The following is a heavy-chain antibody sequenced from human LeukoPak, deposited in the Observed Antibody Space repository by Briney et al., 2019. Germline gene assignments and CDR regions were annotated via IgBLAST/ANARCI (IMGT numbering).Heavy chain of an antibody. CDR1: GFTFSSYW. CDR2: INSDGSST. J-gene: IGHJ6*03. D-gene: IGHD5-24*01. CDR3: ARGRRMATITYYYYYYYMDV. V-gene: IGHV3-74*01. Sequence: GGSLRLSCAATGFTFSSYWMHWVRQAPGKGLVWVSRINSDGSSTSYADSVKGRFTISRDNAKNTLYLQMNSLRAEDTAVYYCARGRRMATITYYYYYYYMDVWGKGTTVTVSS.